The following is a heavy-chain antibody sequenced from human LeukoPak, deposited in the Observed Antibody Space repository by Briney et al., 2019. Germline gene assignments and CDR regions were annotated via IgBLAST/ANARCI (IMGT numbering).Heavy chain of an antibody. V-gene: IGHV3-73*01. D-gene: IGHD5-18*01. CDR3: TRLPRDTDAFDI. CDR2: IRSKANSYAT. CDR1: GFTFSGSA. Sequence: GGSLKLSCAASGFTFSGSAMHWVRQASGEGLEWVGRIRSKANSYATAYAASVKGRFTISRDDSKNTAYLQMNSLKTEDTAVYYCTRLPRDTDAFDIWGQGTMVTVSS. J-gene: IGHJ3*02.